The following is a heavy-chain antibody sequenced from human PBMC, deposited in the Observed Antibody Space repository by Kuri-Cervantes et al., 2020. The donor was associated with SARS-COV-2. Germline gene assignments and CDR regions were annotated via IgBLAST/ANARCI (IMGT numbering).Heavy chain of an antibody. CDR1: GGSFSGYY. V-gene: IGHV4-34*01. CDR2: INHSGST. D-gene: IGHD4-23*01. Sequence: GSLRLSCAVYGGSFSGYYWSWIRQPPGKGLEWIGEINHSGSTNYNPSLKSRVTISVDTSKNQFSLKLSSVTAADTAVYYCARVFRTGGWFDPWGQGTLVTVSS. J-gene: IGHJ5*02. CDR3: ARVFRTGGWFDP.